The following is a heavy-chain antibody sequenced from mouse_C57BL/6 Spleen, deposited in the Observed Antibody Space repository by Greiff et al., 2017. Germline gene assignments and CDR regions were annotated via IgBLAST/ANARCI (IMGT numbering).Heavy chain of an antibody. CDR1: GYSFTGYY. CDR3: ARSYSNYEYFDV. D-gene: IGHD2-5*01. V-gene: IGHV1-42*01. Sequence: VQLKQSGPELVKPGASVKISCKASGYSFTGYYMNWVKQSPEKSLEWIGEINPSTGGTTYNQKFKAKATLTVDKSSSTAYMQLKSLTSEDSAVYYCARSYSNYEYFDVWGTQTTGTASP. CDR2: INPSTGGT. J-gene: IGHJ1*03.